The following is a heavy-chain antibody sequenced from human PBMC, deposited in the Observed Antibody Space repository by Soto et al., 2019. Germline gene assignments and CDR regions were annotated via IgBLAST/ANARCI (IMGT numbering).Heavy chain of an antibody. D-gene: IGHD3-10*01. J-gene: IGHJ6*01. CDR1: GYIFTYYD. Sequence: QVQLVQSETEVKKPGASVKVSCKASGYIFTYYDITWVRQAPGQGLEWMGWVSGYNGNTKYAQKFQDRVTMTTDTSTSTVYMELRSLRSDDTAVYYCARVGSAPYYYYGVDVW. CDR2: VSGYNGNT. V-gene: IGHV1-18*01. CDR3: ARVGSAPYYYYGVDV.